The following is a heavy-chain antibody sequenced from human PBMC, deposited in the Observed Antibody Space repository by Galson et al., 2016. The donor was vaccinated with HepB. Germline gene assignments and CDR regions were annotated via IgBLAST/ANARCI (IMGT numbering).Heavy chain of an antibody. CDR3: ARGRHSNYHDSSGYYPY. CDR1: GFTFSAYD. Sequence: SLRLSCAASGFTFSAYDMHWVRQPTGKGLEWVSGIGTLADTYYADSVKGGFTISRENANTFFYLQMNSLRVEDTAVYYCARGRHSNYHDSSGYYPYWGQGILVTVSS. V-gene: IGHV3-13*04. D-gene: IGHD3-22*01. J-gene: IGHJ4*02. CDR2: IGTLADT.